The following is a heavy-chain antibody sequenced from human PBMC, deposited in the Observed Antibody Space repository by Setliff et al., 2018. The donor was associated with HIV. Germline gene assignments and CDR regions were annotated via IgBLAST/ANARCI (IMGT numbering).Heavy chain of an antibody. Sequence: SETLSLTCAVYGGSFSGYYWTWIRQAPGKGLEWVGYIYYNGNAYYNPSLKSRVTISVDRSKNQFSLKLSSVTAADTAVYYCARRGDFFYYAMDVWGQGTTVTVSS. J-gene: IGHJ6*02. CDR1: GGSFSGYY. V-gene: IGHV4-34*01. CDR2: IYYNGNA. CDR3: ARRGDFFYYAMDV.